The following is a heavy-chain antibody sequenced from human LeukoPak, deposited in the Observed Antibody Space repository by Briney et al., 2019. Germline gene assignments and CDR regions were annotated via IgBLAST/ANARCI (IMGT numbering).Heavy chain of an antibody. CDR1: GFTFSSYW. J-gene: IGHJ4*02. Sequence: PGGSLRLSCAASGFTFSSYWMSWVRQAPGKGLEWVANIKQDGSEKYYVDSVKGRFTISRDNAKNSLYLQMNSLRAEDTAVYYCARYMYYDFWSGYPFWGQGTLVTVSS. CDR2: IKQDGSEK. CDR3: ARYMYYDFWSGYPF. D-gene: IGHD3-3*01. V-gene: IGHV3-7*01.